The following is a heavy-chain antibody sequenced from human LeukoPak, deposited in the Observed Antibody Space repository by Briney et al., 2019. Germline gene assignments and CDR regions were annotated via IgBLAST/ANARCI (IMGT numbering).Heavy chain of an antibody. Sequence: SVKVSCKASGGTFSSYAISWVRQAPGQGLEWMGGIIPIFGTANYAQKFQGRVTITADESTSTAYKELSSLRSEDTAVYYCARETYYYDSSGYPLGYYFDYWGQGTLVTVSS. CDR1: GGTFSSYA. V-gene: IGHV1-69*13. J-gene: IGHJ4*02. CDR3: ARETYYYDSSGYPLGYYFDY. CDR2: IIPIFGTA. D-gene: IGHD3-22*01.